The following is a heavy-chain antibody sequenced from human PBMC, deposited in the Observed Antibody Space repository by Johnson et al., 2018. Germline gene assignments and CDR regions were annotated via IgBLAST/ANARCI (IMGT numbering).Heavy chain of an antibody. CDR1: GYTFTNYA. V-gene: IGHV1-3*01. CDR3: ARDWGSNGEGYFDY. J-gene: IGHJ4*02. D-gene: IGHD3-16*01. Sequence: QVQLVQSGAEVKKPGASVKVSCKTSGYTFTNYAVHWVRQAPRQSLEWMGWINVDTDKTKYSQKFQGRVTITSDASASTVYMELSGLRYEDTAVYYCARDWGSNGEGYFDYWGQGTLVTVSS. CDR2: INVDTDKT.